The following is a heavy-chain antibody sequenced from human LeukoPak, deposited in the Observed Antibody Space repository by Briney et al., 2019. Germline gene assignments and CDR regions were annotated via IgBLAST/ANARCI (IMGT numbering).Heavy chain of an antibody. CDR3: ARQIRFLEWLPIYGMDV. V-gene: IGHV5-51*01. D-gene: IGHD3-3*01. J-gene: IGHJ6*02. CDR1: GYSFTSYW. CDR2: IYPGDSDT. Sequence: GESLKISCKGSGYSFTSYWIGWVRQMPGKGLEWMGIIYPGDSDTRYSPSFQGQVTISADKSISTAYLQWSSLKASDTAMYYCARQIRFLEWLPIYGMDVWGQGTTVTVSS.